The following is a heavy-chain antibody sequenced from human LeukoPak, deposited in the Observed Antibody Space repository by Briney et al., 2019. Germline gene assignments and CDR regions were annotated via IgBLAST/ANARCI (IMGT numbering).Heavy chain of an antibody. J-gene: IGHJ4*02. V-gene: IGHV3-74*01. CDR1: GFSFSSYW. CDR3: ARDQGSFDY. CDR2: IHSDGIGT. Sequence: GGSLRLSCATSGFSFSSYWMHWIRQAPGKGLVWVSRIHSDGIGTSYADSVRGRFIISRDNAKNTLYLQMNSLRAEDTAVYYCARDQGSFDYWGQGTLVTVSS.